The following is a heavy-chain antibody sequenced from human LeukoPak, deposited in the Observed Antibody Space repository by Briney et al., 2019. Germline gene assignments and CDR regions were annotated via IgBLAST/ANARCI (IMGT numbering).Heavy chain of an antibody. D-gene: IGHD2-15*01. Sequence: PGGSLRLSCAASGFTFSSYAMSWVRQAPGKGLEWVSAISGSGGSTYYADSVKGRFTISRDNSKNTLYLQMNSLRAEDTAGYYCAKASMLSIVVVVAATPGFDYWGQGTLVTVSS. CDR3: AKASMLSIVVVVAATPGFDY. CDR2: ISGSGGST. J-gene: IGHJ4*02. V-gene: IGHV3-23*01. CDR1: GFTFSSYA.